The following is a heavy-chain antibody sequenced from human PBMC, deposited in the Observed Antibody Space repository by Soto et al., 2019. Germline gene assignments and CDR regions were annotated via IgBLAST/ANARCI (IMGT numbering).Heavy chain of an antibody. J-gene: IGHJ4*02. CDR2: IYYSGST. CDR1: GGSISSSSYY. D-gene: IGHD4-4*01. V-gene: IGHV4-39*01. Sequence: PSETLSLTCTVSGGSISSSSYYWGWIRQPPGKGLEWIGSIYYSGSTYYNPSLKSRVTISVDTSKNQFSLKLSSVTAADTAVYYCASRLHDYSIYYFDYWGQGTLVTVSS. CDR3: ASRLHDYSIYYFDY.